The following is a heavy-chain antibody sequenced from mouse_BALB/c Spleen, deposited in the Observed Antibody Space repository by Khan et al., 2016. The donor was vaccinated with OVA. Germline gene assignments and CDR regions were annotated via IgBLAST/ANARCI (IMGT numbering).Heavy chain of an antibody. V-gene: IGHV1-7*01. D-gene: IGHD1-1*01. CDR2: INPSTGYT. CDR3: TTHDSSAARVTY. Sequence: QVQLQQSGAELAKPGASVKMSCKASGYTFTSYWMHWVKQRPGQGLEWIGYINPSTGYTEYNQKFKGKATLTADKSSSTAYMQLSSLTSEDSAVYYYTTHDSSAARVTYWGQGTMLTVSA. CDR1: GYTFTSYW. J-gene: IGHJ3*01.